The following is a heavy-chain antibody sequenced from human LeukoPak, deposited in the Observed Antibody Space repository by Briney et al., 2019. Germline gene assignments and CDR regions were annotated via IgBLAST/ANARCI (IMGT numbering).Heavy chain of an antibody. Sequence: PSETLSLTCTVSGGSISTYYWSWIRQPAGKGLEWIGRINRSGNTKYSPSLNSRVTMSVDTSRNQLSLNLSSVTAADTAVYYCARDWGVVPSLLNAFDIWGQGTMVTVSS. CDR2: INRSGNT. CDR1: GGSISTYY. J-gene: IGHJ3*02. V-gene: IGHV4-4*07. D-gene: IGHD2-2*01. CDR3: ARDWGVVPSLLNAFDI.